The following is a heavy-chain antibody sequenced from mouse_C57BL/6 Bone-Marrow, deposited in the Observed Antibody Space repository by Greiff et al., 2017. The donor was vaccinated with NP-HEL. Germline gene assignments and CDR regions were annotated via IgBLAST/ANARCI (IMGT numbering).Heavy chain of an antibody. J-gene: IGHJ4*01. CDR1: GFTFSDYG. CDR3: ARPGDYDYYAMDY. D-gene: IGHD2-4*01. V-gene: IGHV5-17*01. Sequence: EVMLVESGGGLVKPGGSLKLSCAASGFTFSDYGMHWVRQAPEKGLAWVAYISSGSSTIYYADTVTGRFTISRDNAKNTLFLQMTSLRSEDTAMYYCARPGDYDYYAMDYWGQGTSVTVSS. CDR2: ISSGSSTI.